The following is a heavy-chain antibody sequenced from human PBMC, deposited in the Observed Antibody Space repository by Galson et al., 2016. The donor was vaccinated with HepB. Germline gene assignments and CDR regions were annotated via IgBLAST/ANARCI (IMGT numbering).Heavy chain of an antibody. V-gene: IGHV3-7*03. D-gene: IGHD2-2*01. CDR2: IKQDGSEK. CDR1: ESSA. J-gene: IGHJ3*02. Sequence: SLRLSCAASESSAIHWVRQAPGMGLEWVAGIKQDGSEKYYVDSVKGRFTISRDNAKNSLYVQMDSLRAEDTAVYFCARERFCSSATCYVGDAFHIGGQGTMVTVSS. CDR3: ARERFCSSATCYVGDAFHI.